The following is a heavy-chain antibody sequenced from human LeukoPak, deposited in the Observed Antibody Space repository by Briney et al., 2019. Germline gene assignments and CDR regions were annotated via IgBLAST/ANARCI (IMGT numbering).Heavy chain of an antibody. J-gene: IGHJ6*03. CDR2: INHSGST. V-gene: IGHV4-34*01. CDR1: GGSFSGYY. CDR3: ARGMYYDFWSGYFYYYYYMDV. Sequence: PSETLSLTCAVYGGSFSGYYWSGIRQPPGKGLEWIGEINHSGSTNYNPPLTRRVTISVDTSKNQLSLKLSSVTAADTAVYYCARGMYYDFWSGYFYYYYYMDVWGKGTTVTVSS. D-gene: IGHD3-3*01.